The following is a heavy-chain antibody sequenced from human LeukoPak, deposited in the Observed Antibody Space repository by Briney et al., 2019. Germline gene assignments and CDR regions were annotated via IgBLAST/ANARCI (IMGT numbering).Heavy chain of an antibody. J-gene: IGHJ4*02. CDR1: GFTFSNYA. CDR3: ARAQAYYDILTGYYSGYLDY. V-gene: IGHV3-30*04. D-gene: IGHD3-9*01. CDR2: ISYDGSNK. Sequence: GRSLRLSCAASGFTFSNYAMHWVRQAPGKGLEWVAVISYDGSNKYYADSVKGRFTISRDNSKNTLYLQMNSLRAEDTAVYYCARAQAYYDILTGYYSGYLDYWGQGTLVTVSS.